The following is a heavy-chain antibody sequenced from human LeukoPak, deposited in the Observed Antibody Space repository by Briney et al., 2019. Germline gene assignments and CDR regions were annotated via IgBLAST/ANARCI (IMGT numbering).Heavy chain of an antibody. Sequence: ASVKVSCKASGYTFTGYYMHWERQAPGQGLEWMGWINPGSGGTSYAQKFQGRVTMNRDTSISTAYMELSRLTSDDTAVYYCAREGPGNAFDIWGQGTIVTVSS. CDR1: GYTFTGYY. CDR3: AREGPGNAFDI. CDR2: INPGSGGT. V-gene: IGHV1-2*02. J-gene: IGHJ3*02.